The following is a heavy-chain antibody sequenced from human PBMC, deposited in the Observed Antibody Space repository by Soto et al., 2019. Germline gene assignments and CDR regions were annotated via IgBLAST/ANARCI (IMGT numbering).Heavy chain of an antibody. CDR2: INWNGGST. D-gene: IGHD3-16*01. CDR3: ARDWATVGENYYYYSGMDV. J-gene: IGHJ6*02. V-gene: IGHV3-20*04. Sequence: SGGSLRLSCAASGFTFVGYGMGWVRQAPGKGLEWVSGINWNGGSTGYADSVKGRFTISRDNAKNSLYLQMNSLRAEDTALYYCARDWATVGENYYYYSGMDVWGQGTTVPVSS. CDR1: GFTFVGYG.